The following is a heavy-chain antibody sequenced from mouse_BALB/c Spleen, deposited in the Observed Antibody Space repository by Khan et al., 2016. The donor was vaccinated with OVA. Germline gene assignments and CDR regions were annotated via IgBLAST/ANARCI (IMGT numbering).Heavy chain of an antibody. CDR3: ARGGSSGPAWFAY. J-gene: IGHJ3*01. CDR2: IRYDGNS. CDR1: AYSITSGYF. V-gene: IGHV3-6*02. D-gene: IGHD3-1*01. Sequence: EVQLQESGPGLVKPSQSLSFSCSVTAYSITSGYFWNWIRQFPGNKLEWMGYIRYDGNSNYNPSLKNRISITRDTSRNQFFLKLISVTPEDTATYFCARGGSSGPAWFAYWGQGTLVTVSA.